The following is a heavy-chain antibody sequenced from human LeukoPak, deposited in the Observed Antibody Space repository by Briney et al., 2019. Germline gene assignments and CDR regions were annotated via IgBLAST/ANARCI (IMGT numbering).Heavy chain of an antibody. Sequence: GGSLRLSCAASGFTFSSYWMHWVRHAPGKGVVWVSRINSDGSSTSYADSVKGRFTISRDNSKNTLYLQMNSLRAEDTAVYYCARQSYRSSWYFDYWGQGTLVTVSS. D-gene: IGHD6-13*01. CDR2: INSDGSST. CDR3: ARQSYRSSWYFDY. V-gene: IGHV3-74*01. CDR1: GFTFSSYW. J-gene: IGHJ4*02.